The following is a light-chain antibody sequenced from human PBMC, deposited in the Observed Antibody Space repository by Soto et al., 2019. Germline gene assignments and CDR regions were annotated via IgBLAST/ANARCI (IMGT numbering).Light chain of an antibody. J-gene: IGKJ1*01. CDR3: HQYNNWPPWT. Sequence: IVMTQSPATLSVSQGERATLSCKASRGISSNLAWYQQKPGQAPRLLIYDASTRATGIPARFSGSGSGTEFTLTISSLQSEDFAVYYCHQYNNWPPWTFGQGTKVDIK. CDR1: RGISSN. V-gene: IGKV3-15*01. CDR2: DAS.